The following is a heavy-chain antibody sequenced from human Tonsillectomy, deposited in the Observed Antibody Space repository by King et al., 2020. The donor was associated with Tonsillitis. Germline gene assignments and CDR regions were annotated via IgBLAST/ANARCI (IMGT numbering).Heavy chain of an antibody. J-gene: IGHJ6*03. CDR3: ARHGDTYSSNWYAYYYYMDV. Sequence: QLQESGPGLVKPSETLSLTCTVSGGSISSSSYYWGWIRQPPGKGLEWIVSIYYSGSTYYNPSLKSRVTISVDTSRNQFSLTLSSVTAADTAVYYCARHGDTYSSNWYAYYYYMDVWGKGTTVTVSS. CDR2: IYYSGST. V-gene: IGHV4-39*01. CDR1: GGSISSSSYY. D-gene: IGHD6-13*01.